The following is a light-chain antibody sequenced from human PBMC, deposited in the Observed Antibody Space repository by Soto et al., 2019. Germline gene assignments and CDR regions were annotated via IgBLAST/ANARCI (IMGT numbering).Light chain of an antibody. CDR2: DVN. CDR1: SRDVGSYNH. CDR3: SSFSSSSTFA. V-gene: IGLV2-14*03. J-gene: IGLJ2*01. Sequence: QSALTQPASVSGSPGQSITISCTGTSRDVGSYNHVSWYQQHPGEVPKLLIYDVNNRPSGVSNRFSGSKSGNTASLTISGLQADDEADYYCSSFSSSSTFAFGGGTKLTVL.